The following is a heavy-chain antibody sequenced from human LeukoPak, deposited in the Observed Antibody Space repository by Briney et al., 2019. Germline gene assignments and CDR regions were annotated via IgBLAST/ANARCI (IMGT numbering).Heavy chain of an antibody. CDR1: GFTFSGNW. CDR2: IKKDGTYR. D-gene: IGHD5-12*01. V-gene: IGHV3-74*01. J-gene: IGHJ4*02. CDR3: AKGGATICDN. Sequence: PGGSLRLSCVVSGFTFSGNWMHWVRQGPGKGLMCVARIKKDGTYRDYADSVKGRFTISRDNAKNTLFLQMTSLRAEDTALYYCAKGGATICDNWGQGTLVTVSS.